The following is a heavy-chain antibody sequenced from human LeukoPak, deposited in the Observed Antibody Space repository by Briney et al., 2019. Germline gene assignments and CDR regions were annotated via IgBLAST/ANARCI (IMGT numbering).Heavy chain of an antibody. CDR1: GDSISSGYH. D-gene: IGHD1-1*01. J-gene: IGHJ4*02. Sequence: SETLSLTCTVSGDSISSGYHWGWVRQPPKKGLEWIGSLLHTGSTNYNPSLKSRVTISVDTSKNQFSLKLSSVTAADTAVYYCARLWNDEAPRPLDYWGQGTLVTVSS. CDR2: LLHTGST. V-gene: IGHV4-38-2*02. CDR3: ARLWNDEAPRPLDY.